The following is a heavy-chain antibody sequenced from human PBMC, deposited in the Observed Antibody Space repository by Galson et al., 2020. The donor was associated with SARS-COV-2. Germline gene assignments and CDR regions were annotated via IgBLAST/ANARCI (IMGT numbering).Heavy chain of an antibody. V-gene: IGHV3-7*01. CDR2: IKQDGSEK. D-gene: IGHD3-16*01. CDR3: ARDPIYDYVWGRPDY. Sequence: GGSLRLSCAASGFTFSSYWMSWVRQAPGKGLEWVANIKQDGSEKYYVDSVKGRFTISRDNAKNSLYLQMNSLRAEDTAVYYCARDPIYDYVWGRPDYWGQGTLVTVSS. CDR1: GFTFSSYW. J-gene: IGHJ4*02.